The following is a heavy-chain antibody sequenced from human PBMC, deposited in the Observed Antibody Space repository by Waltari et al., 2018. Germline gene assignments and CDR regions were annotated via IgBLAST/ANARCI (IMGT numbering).Heavy chain of an antibody. Sequence: EVQLVESGGGLVQPGGSLRLSCAASGFTFSSYAMSWVRQAPGKGLEWVAAISGSGGSTYYADSVKGRFTISSDNSKNTLYLQMNSLRAEDTAVYYCAKGEKYCSGGSCYRDYWGQGTLVTVSS. CDR3: AKGEKYCSGGSCYRDY. CDR1: GFTFSSYA. D-gene: IGHD2-15*01. J-gene: IGHJ4*02. CDR2: ISGSGGST. V-gene: IGHV3-23*04.